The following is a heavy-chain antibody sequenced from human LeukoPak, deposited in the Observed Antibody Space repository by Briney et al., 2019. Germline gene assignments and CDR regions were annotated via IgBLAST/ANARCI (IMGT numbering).Heavy chain of an antibody. J-gene: IGHJ4*02. CDR3: ASEACSIVGPTTLAYFDY. V-gene: IGHV1-2*02. D-gene: IGHD1-26*01. CDR2: INPNSGDT. Sequence: ASVKVSCKASGYTFTDYYIHWVRQAPGRGLEWMGWINPNSGDTNYAQKFRGRVTMARDASISAAYMELSSLISDDTAVYYCASEACSIVGPTTLAYFDYWGQGTLVTVSS. CDR1: GYTFTDYY.